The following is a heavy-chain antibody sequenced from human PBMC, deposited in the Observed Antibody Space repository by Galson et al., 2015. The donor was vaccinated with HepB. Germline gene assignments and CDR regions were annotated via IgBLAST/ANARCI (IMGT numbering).Heavy chain of an antibody. V-gene: IGHV1-18*01. Sequence: SVKVSCKASGYTFTDYGVSWVRQAPGQGPEWMGWISAYNGRTNYAQNFQDRVTMATDTSTNTAYMELTSLRSDDTAVYYCARDRSSSSLWGQGTLVTVSS. J-gene: IGHJ4*02. D-gene: IGHD6-6*01. CDR2: ISAYNGRT. CDR1: GYTFTDYG. CDR3: ARDRSSSSL.